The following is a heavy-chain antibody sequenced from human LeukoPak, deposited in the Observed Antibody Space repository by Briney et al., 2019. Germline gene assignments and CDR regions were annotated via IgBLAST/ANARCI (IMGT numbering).Heavy chain of an antibody. J-gene: IGHJ3*02. Sequence: GGSLRLSCAASGFTFSSYAMSWVRQAPGKGLEWVSAISGSGGSTYYADSVKGRFIISRDISKNTLYLQMNSLRAEDSALYYCARGGRGSAAVVAPRSFDIWGQGTMVTVSS. V-gene: IGHV3-23*01. CDR3: ARGGRGSAAVVAPRSFDI. CDR1: GFTFSSYA. CDR2: ISGSGGST. D-gene: IGHD3-22*01.